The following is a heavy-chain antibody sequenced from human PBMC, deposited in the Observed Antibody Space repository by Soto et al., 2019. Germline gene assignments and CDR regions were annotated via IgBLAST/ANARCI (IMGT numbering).Heavy chain of an antibody. J-gene: IGHJ6*02. V-gene: IGHV1-24*01. Sequence: ASVKVSCKVSGYTLTELSMHWVRQAPGKGLEWMGWIVVEGGETIYAQKFQGRVTITRDMSTSTAYMELSSLRSEDTAVYYCAADSCTNGVCYYYYYGMDVWGQGTTVTVSS. CDR1: GYTLTELS. CDR2: IVVEGGET. CDR3: AADSCTNGVCYYYYYGMDV. D-gene: IGHD2-8*01.